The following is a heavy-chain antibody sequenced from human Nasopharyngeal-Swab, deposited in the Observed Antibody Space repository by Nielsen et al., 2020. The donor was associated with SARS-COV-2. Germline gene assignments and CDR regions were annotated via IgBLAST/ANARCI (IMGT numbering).Heavy chain of an antibody. Sequence: GESLKISCAASGFTFSSYSMNWVRQAPGKGLEWVSSISSSSSYIYYADSVKGRFTISRDNAKNSLYLQMNSLRAEDTAVYYCARGSGAGGLWGQGTLVTISS. CDR3: ARGSGAGGL. J-gene: IGHJ4*02. CDR2: ISSSSSYI. V-gene: IGHV3-21*01. D-gene: IGHD6-19*01. CDR1: GFTFSSYS.